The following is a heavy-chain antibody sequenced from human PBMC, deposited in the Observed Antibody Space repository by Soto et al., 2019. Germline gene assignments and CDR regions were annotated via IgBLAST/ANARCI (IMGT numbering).Heavy chain of an antibody. Sequence: PSETLSLTCTVSGGSISSGDYYWSWIRQPPGKGLEWIGYIYYSGSTYYNPSLKSRVTISVDTSKNQFSLKLSSVTAADTAVYYCARVPPGCSGGSCYSSNWFDPWGQGTLVTFSS. D-gene: IGHD2-15*01. CDR1: GGSISSGDYY. CDR2: IYYSGST. J-gene: IGHJ5*02. V-gene: IGHV4-30-4*01. CDR3: ARVPPGCSGGSCYSSNWFDP.